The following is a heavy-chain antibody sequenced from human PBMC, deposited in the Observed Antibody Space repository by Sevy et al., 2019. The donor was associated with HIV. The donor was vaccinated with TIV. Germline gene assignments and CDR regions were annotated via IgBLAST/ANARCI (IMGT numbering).Heavy chain of an antibody. J-gene: IGHJ6*03. D-gene: IGHD6-13*01. V-gene: IGHV3-23*01. CDR2: ISGSGGST. CDR1: GFTFSSYA. Sequence: GGSLRLSCAASGFTFSSYAMSWVRQAPGKGLEWVSAISGSGGSTYYADSEKGRFTISRDNSKNTLYLQMNSLRAEDTAVYYCARPPGGWAAAGTSQTPYYYYMDVWGKGTTVTVSS. CDR3: ARPPGGWAAAGTSQTPYYYYMDV.